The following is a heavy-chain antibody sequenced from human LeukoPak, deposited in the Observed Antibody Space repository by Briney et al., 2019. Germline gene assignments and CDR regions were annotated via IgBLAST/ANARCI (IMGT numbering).Heavy chain of an antibody. V-gene: IGHV4-38-2*02. CDR2: IYHSGST. J-gene: IGHJ3*02. D-gene: IGHD2-21*01. Sequence: PSETLSLTCTVSGYSISSGYYWGWIGQPPGKGLEWIGSIYHSGSTYYNPSLKSRVTISVDTSKNQFSLKLSSVTAADTAVYYCARLLWWRSWAFDIWGQGTMLTVSS. CDR3: ARLLWWRSWAFDI. CDR1: GYSISSGYY.